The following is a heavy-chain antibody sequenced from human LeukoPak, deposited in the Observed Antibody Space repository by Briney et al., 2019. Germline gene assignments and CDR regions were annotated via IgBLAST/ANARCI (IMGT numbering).Heavy chain of an antibody. CDR2: VDPEDGET. J-gene: IGHJ4*02. D-gene: IGHD1-26*01. V-gene: IGHV1-69-2*01. CDR3: ATSPRIVGAADY. Sequence: ASVKVSYKVSGYTFTDYYMHWVQQAPGKGLEWMGLVDPEDGETIYAEKFQGRVTITADTSTDTAYMELSSLRSEDTAVYYCATSPRIVGAADYWGQGTLVTVSS. CDR1: GYTFTDYY.